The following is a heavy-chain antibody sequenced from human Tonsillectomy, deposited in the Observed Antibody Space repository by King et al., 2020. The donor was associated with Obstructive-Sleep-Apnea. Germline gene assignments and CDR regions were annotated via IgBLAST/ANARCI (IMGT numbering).Heavy chain of an antibody. V-gene: IGHV4-30-4*01. J-gene: IGHJ4*02. CDR3: ARHLVGDDVFDY. D-gene: IGHD1-26*01. CDR1: GGSVNDANYY. CDR2: IYHTGST. Sequence: QLQESGPGLVKPSQTLSLTCSVSGGSVNDANYYWSWIRQPPGKRLEWIGDIYHTGSTDYTPSLMTRLSISLDMSKNQFSLKLSSVTAADTALYYCARHLVGDDVFDYWGRGNLVTVSS.